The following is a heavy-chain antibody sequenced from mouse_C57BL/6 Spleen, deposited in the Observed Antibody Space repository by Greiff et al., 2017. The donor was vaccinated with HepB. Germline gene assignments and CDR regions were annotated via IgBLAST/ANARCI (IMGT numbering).Heavy chain of an antibody. CDR1: GYTFTDYE. V-gene: IGHV1-15*01. D-gene: IGHD3-2*02. J-gene: IGHJ4*01. CDR2: IDPETGGT. CDR3: TRRRTAQAKDYAMDY. Sequence: QVQLQQSGAELVRPGASVTLSCKASGYTFTDYEMHWVKQTPVHGLEWIGAIDPETGGTAYNQKFKGKAILTADKSPSTAYMELRSLTSEDSAVYYCTRRRTAQAKDYAMDYWGQGTSVTVSS.